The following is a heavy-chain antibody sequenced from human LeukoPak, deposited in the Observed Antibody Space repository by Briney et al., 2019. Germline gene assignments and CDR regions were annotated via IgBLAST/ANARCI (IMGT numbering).Heavy chain of an antibody. D-gene: IGHD3-9*01. Sequence: GGSLRLSCAASGFTFSSYEMNWVRQAPGKGLEWVSSISSSSSYIYYADSVKGRFTISRDNAKNSLYLQMNSLRAEDTAVYYCASSYDILTGYFIPHDYWGQGTLVTVSS. CDR2: ISSSSSYI. CDR1: GFTFSSYE. CDR3: ASSYDILTGYFIPHDY. J-gene: IGHJ4*02. V-gene: IGHV3-21*01.